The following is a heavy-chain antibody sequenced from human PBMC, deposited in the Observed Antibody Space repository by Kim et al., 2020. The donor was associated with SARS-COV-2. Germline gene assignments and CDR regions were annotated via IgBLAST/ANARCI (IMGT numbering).Heavy chain of an antibody. V-gene: IGHV1-3*01. CDR1: GYTFTHYA. Sequence: ASVKVSCKASGYTFTHYAMYWVRQAPGQRLEWMGWINAGNGNTKYSRKFQGRVTITRDTSASTAYMELSSLRSEDTAVYYCARGPLSGSYGVDYWGQGTLVTVSS. D-gene: IGHD3-10*01. CDR2: INAGNGNT. CDR3: ARGPLSGSYGVDY. J-gene: IGHJ4*02.